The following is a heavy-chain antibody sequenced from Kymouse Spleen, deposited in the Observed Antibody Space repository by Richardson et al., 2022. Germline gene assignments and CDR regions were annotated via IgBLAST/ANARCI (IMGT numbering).Heavy chain of an antibody. CDR1: GFTFSSYW. D-gene: IGHD3-10*01. CDR2: INSDGSST. V-gene: IGHV3-74*01. J-gene: IGHJ6*02. Sequence: EVQLVESGGGLVQPGGSLRLSCAASGFTFSSYWMHWVRQAPGKGLVWVSRINSDGSSTSYADSVKGRFTISRDNAKNTLYLQMNSLRAEDTAVYYCARGGTMVRGVIDYYYGMDVWGQGTTVTVSS. CDR3: ARGGTMVRGVIDYYYGMDV.